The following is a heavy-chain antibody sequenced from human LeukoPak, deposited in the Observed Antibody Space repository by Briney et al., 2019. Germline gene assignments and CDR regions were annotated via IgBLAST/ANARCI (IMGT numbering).Heavy chain of an antibody. CDR3: AKESGKFDY. J-gene: IGHJ4*02. V-gene: IGHV3-43*02. CDR2: TSGDGVST. Sequence: GGSLRLSCVASGLPIADFAMHWVRQAPGRGLEWVSLTSGDGVSTFYTDSVRGRFSISRDNTKNSLYLEMNSLRTEDTAMYYCAKESGKFDYWGQGTLVAVSS. CDR1: GLPIADFA.